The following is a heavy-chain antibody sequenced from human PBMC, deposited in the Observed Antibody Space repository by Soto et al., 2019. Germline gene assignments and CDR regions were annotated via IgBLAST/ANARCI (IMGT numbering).Heavy chain of an antibody. Sequence: HPGGSLRLSCAASGFTFSSYAMSWVRQAPGKGLEWVSAISGSGGSTYYADSVKGRFTISRDNSKNTLYLQMNSLRAEDTAVYYCARGPIFGVVTPYYYGMDVWGQGTTVTVSS. V-gene: IGHV3-23*01. CDR3: ARGPIFGVVTPYYYGMDV. CDR2: ISGSGGST. J-gene: IGHJ6*02. D-gene: IGHD3-3*01. CDR1: GFTFSSYA.